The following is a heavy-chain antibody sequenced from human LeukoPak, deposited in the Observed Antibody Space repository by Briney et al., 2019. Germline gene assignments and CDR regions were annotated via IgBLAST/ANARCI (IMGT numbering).Heavy chain of an antibody. V-gene: IGHV4-61*02. J-gene: IGHJ3*02. Sequence: SQTLSLTCTVSGGSISSGSYYWSWIRQPAGKGLEWIGRIYTSGSTNYNPSLKSRVTISVDTSKNQFSLKLSSVTAADTAVYYCARGSDSLIAATDAFDIWGQGTMVTVSS. D-gene: IGHD6-13*01. CDR3: ARGSDSLIAATDAFDI. CDR1: GGSISSGSYY. CDR2: IYTSGST.